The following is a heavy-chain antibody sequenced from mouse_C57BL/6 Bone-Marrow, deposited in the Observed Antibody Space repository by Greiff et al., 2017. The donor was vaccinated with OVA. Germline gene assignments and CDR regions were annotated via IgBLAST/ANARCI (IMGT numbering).Heavy chain of an antibody. CDR2: ISPGDGDT. J-gene: IGHJ2*01. Sequence: QVQLQQSGPELVKPGASVKISCKASGYAFSSSWMNWVKQRPGKGLEWIGRISPGDGDTNYNGKFKGKATLTADKSSSTAYMQLSSLTSEDSAVYVCARGDGYDSYYFDYWGQGTTLTVSS. CDR3: ARGDGYDSYYFDY. D-gene: IGHD2-2*01. CDR1: GYAFSSSW. V-gene: IGHV1-82*01.